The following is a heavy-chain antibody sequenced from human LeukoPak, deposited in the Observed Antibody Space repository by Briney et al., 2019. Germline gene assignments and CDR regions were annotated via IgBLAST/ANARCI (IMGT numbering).Heavy chain of an antibody. CDR2: ISSSGSTI. J-gene: IGHJ4*02. D-gene: IGHD6-13*01. CDR1: GFTFSSYE. V-gene: IGHV3-48*03. CDR3: ARDCSSSWYATPHPYFDY. Sequence: GGSLRLSCAASGFTFSSYEMNWVRQAPGKGLEWVSYISSSGSTIYYADSVKGRFTISRDNAKNSLYLQMNSLRAEDTAVYYCARDCSSSWYATPHPYFDYWGQGTLVTVSS.